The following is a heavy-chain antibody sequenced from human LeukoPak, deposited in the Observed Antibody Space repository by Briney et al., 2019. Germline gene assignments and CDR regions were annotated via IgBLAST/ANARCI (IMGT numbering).Heavy chain of an antibody. D-gene: IGHD3-10*01. CDR2: ISAYNGNT. J-gene: IGHJ4*02. V-gene: IGHV1-18*01. Sequence: ASVKVSCKASGYTFTSCGISWVRQAPGQGLGWMGWISAYNGNTNYAQKLQGRVTMTTDTSTSTAYMELRSLRSDDTAVYYCARGRESITMVRGVHPHFDYWGQGTLVTVSS. CDR3: ARGRESITMVRGVHPHFDY. CDR1: GYTFTSCG.